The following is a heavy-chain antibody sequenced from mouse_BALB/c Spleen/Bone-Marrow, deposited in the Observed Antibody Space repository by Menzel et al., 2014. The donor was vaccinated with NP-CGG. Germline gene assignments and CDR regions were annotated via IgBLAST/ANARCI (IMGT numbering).Heavy chain of an antibody. D-gene: IGHD2-4*01. CDR3: ARRRDYDYFDY. J-gene: IGHJ2*01. Sequence: DVMLVESGGDLVKPGGSLKLSCAASGFTFSNYGMSWVRQIPDKRLEWVATISSGGTYTFYPDSVKGRFTISRDNTKNTLTLQMTSLKSEDTAMYYCARRRDYDYFDYWGQGTTLTGSS. CDR2: ISSGGTYT. CDR1: GFTFSNYG. V-gene: IGHV5-6*02.